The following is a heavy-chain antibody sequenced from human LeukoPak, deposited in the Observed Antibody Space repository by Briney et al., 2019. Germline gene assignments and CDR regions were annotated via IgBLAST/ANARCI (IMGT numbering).Heavy chain of an antibody. D-gene: IGHD2-2*01. CDR3: ARGYCSSTSCYGSKPLDY. Sequence: ASVKVSCKASGYTFTSYYMHWVRQAPGQGLEWMGWMNPNSGNTGYAQKFQGRVTMTRNTSISTAYMELSSLRSEDTAVYYCARGYCSSTSCYGSKPLDYWGQGTLVTVSS. J-gene: IGHJ4*02. CDR2: MNPNSGNT. CDR1: GYTFTSYY. V-gene: IGHV1-8*02.